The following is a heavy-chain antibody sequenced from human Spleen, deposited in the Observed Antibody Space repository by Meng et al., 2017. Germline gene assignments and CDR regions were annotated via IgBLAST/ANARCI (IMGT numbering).Heavy chain of an antibody. CDR2: INPNSGDT. Sequence: QDHLAQSGPEVKTPGASVKVSCKASGYTFTTNGMSWVRQAPGQGLEWMGWINPNSGDTGYAQNFQGRVTMTRSTSISTAYMELSSLRSEDTAVYFCATGDYGGNWGYWGQGTLVTVSS. D-gene: IGHD4-23*01. V-gene: IGHV1-8*01. J-gene: IGHJ4*02. CDR3: ATGDYGGNWGY. CDR1: GYTFTTNG.